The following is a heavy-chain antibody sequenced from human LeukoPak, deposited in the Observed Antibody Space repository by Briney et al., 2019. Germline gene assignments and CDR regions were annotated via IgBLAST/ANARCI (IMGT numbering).Heavy chain of an antibody. V-gene: IGHV1-2*02. CDR3: ASVSPFTYDSSGYSAGWFDP. Sequence: GASVKVSCKASGYTFTGYYMHWVRQAPGQGLEWVGWINPNSGGTNYAQKFQGRVTMTRDTSISTAYMELSRLRSDDTAVYYCASVSPFTYDSSGYSAGWFDPWGQGTLVTVSS. CDR2: INPNSGGT. CDR1: GYTFTGYY. J-gene: IGHJ5*02. D-gene: IGHD3-22*01.